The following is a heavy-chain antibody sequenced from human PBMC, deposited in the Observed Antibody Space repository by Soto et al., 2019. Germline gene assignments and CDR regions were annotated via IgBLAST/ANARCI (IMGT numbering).Heavy chain of an antibody. V-gene: IGHV3-7*01. D-gene: IGHD3-22*01. CDR1: GFTFSSYW. Sequence: GSLRLSCAASGFTFSSYWMSWVRQAPGKGLEWVANIKQDGSEKYYVDSVKGRFTISRDNAKNSLYLQMNSLRAEDTAVYYCARAGHYYDSSGPNWFDPWGQGTLVTVSS. J-gene: IGHJ5*02. CDR2: IKQDGSEK. CDR3: ARAGHYYDSSGPNWFDP.